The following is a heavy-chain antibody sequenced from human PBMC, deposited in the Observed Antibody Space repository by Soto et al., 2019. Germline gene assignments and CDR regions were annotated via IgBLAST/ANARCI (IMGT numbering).Heavy chain of an antibody. V-gene: IGHV3-20*01. CDR2: INWNGGST. Sequence: EVQLVESGGGVVRPGGSLRLSCAASGFTFGDYGMSWVRQAPGKGLEWVSGINWNGGSTGYADCVKDRFTISRDNAKNSVYLQKNNLRAEDTDLYHCARVMGYCSSTSCHRFAFDIWGQGTMVTVSS. CDR1: GFTFGDYG. J-gene: IGHJ3*02. CDR3: ARVMGYCSSTSCHRFAFDI. D-gene: IGHD2-2*01.